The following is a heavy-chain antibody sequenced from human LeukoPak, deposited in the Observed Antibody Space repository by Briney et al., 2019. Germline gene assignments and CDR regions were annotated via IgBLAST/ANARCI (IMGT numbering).Heavy chain of an antibody. J-gene: IGHJ4*02. CDR2: ICSNGGST. CDR1: GVSFSSYA. V-gene: IGHV3-64D*06. Sequence: GGSLRLSCSASGVSFSSYAMRWVRQAPGKGLEYVSGICSNGGSTYYADSVKGRFTISRDNSKNTLSFQMCSLRAEDTAVYHCVRVSLVVGATYFDYWGQGTRVTVSS. D-gene: IGHD1-26*01. CDR3: VRVSLVVGATYFDY.